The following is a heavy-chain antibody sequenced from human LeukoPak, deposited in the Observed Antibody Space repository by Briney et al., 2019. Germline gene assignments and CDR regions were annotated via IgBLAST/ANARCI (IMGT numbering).Heavy chain of an antibody. J-gene: IGHJ4*02. V-gene: IGHV1-69*13. CDR1: GGTFSSYA. CDR3: ARDKGYYGSGSSAWCY. CDR2: IIPIFGTA. D-gene: IGHD3-10*01. Sequence: SVKVSCKASGGTFSSYAISWVRQAPGQGLEWMGGIIPIFGTANYAQKFQGGVTITADESTSTAYMELSSLRSEDTAVYYCARDKGYYGSGSSAWCYWGQGTLVTVSP.